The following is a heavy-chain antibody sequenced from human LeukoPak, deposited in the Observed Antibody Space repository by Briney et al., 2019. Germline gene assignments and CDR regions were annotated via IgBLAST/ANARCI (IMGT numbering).Heavy chain of an antibody. V-gene: IGHV3-23*01. CDR1: GFTFNDFA. CDR2: IGDAGT. CDR3: AKNLGPFDV. Sequence: PGGSLRLSCAASGFTFNDFAMTWVRQAPGKGLEWVSSIGDAGTYYADSVKGRFTISRDNSKNMLYLQLNSRRAGDTAMYYCAKNLGPFDVRGQGTMVTVSS. D-gene: IGHD3-16*01. J-gene: IGHJ3*01.